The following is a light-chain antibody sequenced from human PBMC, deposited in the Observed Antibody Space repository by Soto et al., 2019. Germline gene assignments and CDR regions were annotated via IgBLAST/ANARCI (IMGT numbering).Light chain of an antibody. J-gene: IGLJ1*01. CDR3: QVWDIMTDNYV. CDR1: NIGNKR. V-gene: IGLV3-21*04. CDR2: YDS. Sequence: SYELTQSPSVSVAPVKTATITCGGNNIGNKRVHWYRQKPGQAPVLLISYDSDRPSGIPERFSGSNSGNTATLTISRVEAGDEADYYCQVWDIMTDNYVFGSGTKVTVL.